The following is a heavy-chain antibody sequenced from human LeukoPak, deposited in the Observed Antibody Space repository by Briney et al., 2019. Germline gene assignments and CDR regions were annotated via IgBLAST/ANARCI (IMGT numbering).Heavy chain of an antibody. CDR3: ARAPGGYSYGHTTSDY. Sequence: ASVKVSCKGSGYTFTSYAMHWVRQAPGQRLEWMGWINAGNGNTKYSQKFQGRVTITRDTSASTAYMELSSLRSEDTAVYYCARAPGGYSYGHTTSDYWGQGTLVTVSS. V-gene: IGHV1-3*01. D-gene: IGHD5-18*01. CDR2: INAGNGNT. CDR1: GYTFTSYA. J-gene: IGHJ4*02.